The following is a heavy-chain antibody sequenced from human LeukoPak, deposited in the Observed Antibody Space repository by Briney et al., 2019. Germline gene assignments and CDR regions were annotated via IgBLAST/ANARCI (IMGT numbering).Heavy chain of an antibody. CDR2: ISYDGSNK. Sequence: GRSLRLSCAASGFTFSSYGMHWVRQAPGKGLEWVAVISYDGSNKYYADSVKGRFTISRDNSKKSLYLQMNSLRDDDTAVYYCARDWYLDYWGQGTLVTVSS. CDR3: ARDWYLDY. CDR1: GFTFSSYG. V-gene: IGHV3-30*03. J-gene: IGHJ4*02.